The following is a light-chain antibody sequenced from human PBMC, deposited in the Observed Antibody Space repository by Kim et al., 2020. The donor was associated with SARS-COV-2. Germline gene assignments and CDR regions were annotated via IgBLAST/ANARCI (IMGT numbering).Light chain of an antibody. J-gene: IGLJ3*02. CDR1: SPRSYY. CDR2: GKN. CDR3: NSRDSSGNHWV. V-gene: IGLV3-19*01. Sequence: SSELTQDPAVSVALGQTVRITCQGDSPRSYYASWYQQKPGQAPVLVIYGKNNRPSGIPDRFSGSSSGNTASLTITGAQAEDEADYYCNSRDSSGNHWVFGGGTKRTVL.